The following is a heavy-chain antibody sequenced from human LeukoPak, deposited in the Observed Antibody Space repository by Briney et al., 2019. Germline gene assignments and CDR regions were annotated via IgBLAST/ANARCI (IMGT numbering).Heavy chain of an antibody. Sequence: PSETLSLTCTVSGGSISSYYWSWIRQPAGKGLEWIGRIYTSGSTNYNPSLKSRVTMSVDTSKNQFSLKLSSVTAADTAVYYCARGLGDFWSGWVYMDVWGKGTTGTGSS. CDR1: GGSISSYY. J-gene: IGHJ6*03. V-gene: IGHV4-4*07. D-gene: IGHD3-3*01. CDR3: ARGLGDFWSGWVYMDV. CDR2: IYTSGST.